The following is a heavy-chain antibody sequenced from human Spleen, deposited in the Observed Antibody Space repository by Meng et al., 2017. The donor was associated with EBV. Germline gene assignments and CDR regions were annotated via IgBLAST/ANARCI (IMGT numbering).Heavy chain of an antibody. D-gene: IGHD4-17*01. Sequence: HLKLHVSGSGLVKPSQTLSLTCAVSGDSINNGGYSWSWIRQPPGKGLDWIGYIYQSGSAYYNPSLKSRVTMSVDMSKNQFSLKLTSVTAADTAVYYCARGGGYGDYEGWFDPWGQGTLVTVSS. CDR1: GDSINNGGYS. CDR2: IYQSGSA. CDR3: ARGGGYGDYEGWFDP. V-gene: IGHV4-30-2*01. J-gene: IGHJ5*02.